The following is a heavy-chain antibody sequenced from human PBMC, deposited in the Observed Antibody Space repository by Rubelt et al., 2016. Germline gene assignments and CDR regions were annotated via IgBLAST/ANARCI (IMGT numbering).Heavy chain of an antibody. Sequence: GGSLRLSCAASGFSFSSSWMTWVRQAPGKGLEWVANIKQDGTEKYYVDSVKGRFTISRDNAKNSLYLQMNSLKAEDTAVYYCAREGFVAENYWGQGTLVTVSA. CDR2: IKQDGTEK. D-gene: IGHD2-15*01. CDR3: AREGFVAENY. CDR1: GFSFSSSW. V-gene: IGHV3-7*01. J-gene: IGHJ4*02.